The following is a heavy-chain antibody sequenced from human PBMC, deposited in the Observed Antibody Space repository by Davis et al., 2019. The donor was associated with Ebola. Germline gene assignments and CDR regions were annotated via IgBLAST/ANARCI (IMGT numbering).Heavy chain of an antibody. CDR1: GGSFSGYY. Sequence: MPSETLSLTCAVYGGSFSGYYWSWIRQPPGKGLEWIGEINHRGSTNYNPSLKSRVTISVDTSKNQFSLKLSSVTAADTAVYYCARGRRYSYGPPRYWGQGTLVTVSS. CDR2: INHRGST. J-gene: IGHJ4*02. CDR3: ARGRRYSYGPPRY. D-gene: IGHD5-18*01. V-gene: IGHV4-34*01.